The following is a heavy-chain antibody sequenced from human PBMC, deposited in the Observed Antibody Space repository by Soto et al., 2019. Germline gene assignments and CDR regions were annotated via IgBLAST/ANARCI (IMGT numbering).Heavy chain of an antibody. CDR2: SKTRRQSYTT. V-gene: IGHV3-72*01. CDR3: ATGLGMPGTGS. Sequence: EVQLVESGGDLVQPGGSLRLSCAVSGVPFSERYMDWVRQAPGKGLEWVGRSKTRRQSYTTEYAASVRGRFAISRDVSTNSFYLEMIRVKTEDTAVYYCATGLGMPGTGSWGQGTLVTVSP. CDR1: GVPFSERY. D-gene: IGHD1-7*01. J-gene: IGHJ5*02.